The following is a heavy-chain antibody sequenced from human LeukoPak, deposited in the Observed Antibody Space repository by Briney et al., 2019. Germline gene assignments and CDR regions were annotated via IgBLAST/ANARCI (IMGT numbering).Heavy chain of an antibody. Sequence: GGSLRLSCAASGFIFSDYYMTWIRQAPGKGLEWLSYISSTDTTMYQADSVKGRFTVSRDDAKNSLYLQMDSLRAEDTAVYYCAKASWVSNADAVLWGQGTVVTVSS. CDR1: GFIFSDYY. V-gene: IGHV3-11*01. D-gene: IGHD1-1*01. CDR2: ISSTDTTM. CDR3: AKASWVSNADAVL. J-gene: IGHJ4*02.